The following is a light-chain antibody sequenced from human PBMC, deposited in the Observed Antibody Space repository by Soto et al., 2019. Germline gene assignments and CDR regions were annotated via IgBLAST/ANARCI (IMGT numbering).Light chain of an antibody. CDR1: SSDIGGYKY. J-gene: IGLJ1*01. CDR3: CSYTNSSSTRYV. V-gene: IGLV2-14*01. CDR2: EVS. Sequence: QSALTQPASVSGSPGQSITISCPGTSSDIGGYKYVSWYQQHPGKAPKLMIYEVSNRPSGVSNRFSASKSGNTASLTISGLQVEDEADYYCCSYTNSSSTRYVFGTGTKVTVL.